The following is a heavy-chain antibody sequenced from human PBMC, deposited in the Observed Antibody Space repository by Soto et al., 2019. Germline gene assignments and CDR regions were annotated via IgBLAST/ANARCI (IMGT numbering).Heavy chain of an antibody. V-gene: IGHV1-3*01. D-gene: IGHD6-19*01. J-gene: IGHJ6*02. Sequence: ASVKVSCKASGYTFTSYAMHWVRQAPGQRLEWMGWIKAGNGNTKYSQKFQGWVTMTRDTSISTAYMELSRLRSDDTAVYYCARARPRSIGAGIYYYYGMDVWGQGTTVTVSS. CDR2: IKAGNGNT. CDR1: GYTFTSYA. CDR3: ARARPRSIGAGIYYYYGMDV.